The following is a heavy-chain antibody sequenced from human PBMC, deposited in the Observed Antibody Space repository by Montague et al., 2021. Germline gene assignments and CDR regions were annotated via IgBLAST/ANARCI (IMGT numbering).Heavy chain of an antibody. V-gene: IGHV6-1*01. Sequence: CAISGDSVSSNSAAWNWIRQSPSRGLEWLGRTYYRSKWYNDYAVSVKSRIIINPDTSKNQFSLQLNSVTPEDTAVYYWVVTPSLYYHGMDVWGQGTTVTVSS. D-gene: IGHD4-23*01. CDR2: TYYRSKWYN. CDR3: VVTPSLYYHGMDV. J-gene: IGHJ6*02. CDR1: GDSVSSNSAA.